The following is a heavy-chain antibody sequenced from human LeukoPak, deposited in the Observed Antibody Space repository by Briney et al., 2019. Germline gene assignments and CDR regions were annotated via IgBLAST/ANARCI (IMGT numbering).Heavy chain of an antibody. Sequence: GGSLRLSCAASGFTFSSYAMHWVRQAPGKGLEWVAVISYDGNNKYYSDSVKGRFTISRDNSKNTLYLQMNSLRPGDTAVYYCAKWVAGTPSSDYWGQGTLVTVSS. J-gene: IGHJ4*02. CDR3: AKWVAGTPSSDY. CDR1: GFTFSSYA. V-gene: IGHV3-30*04. CDR2: ISYDGNNK. D-gene: IGHD6-19*01.